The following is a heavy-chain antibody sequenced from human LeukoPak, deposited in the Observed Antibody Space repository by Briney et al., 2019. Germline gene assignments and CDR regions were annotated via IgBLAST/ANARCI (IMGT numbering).Heavy chain of an antibody. J-gene: IGHJ4*02. V-gene: IGHV3-43*02. Sequence: GGSLRLSCAASGFTFNAYDMHWVRQAPGKGLEWVSLFSGDGGSKYYEDSVKGRFTISRDNSKNSLYLQMNSLRTEDTALYYCAKDYRWWELPDGHLDYWGQGTLVTVSS. CDR2: FSGDGGSK. CDR3: AKDYRWWELPDGHLDY. CDR1: GFTFNAYD. D-gene: IGHD1-26*01.